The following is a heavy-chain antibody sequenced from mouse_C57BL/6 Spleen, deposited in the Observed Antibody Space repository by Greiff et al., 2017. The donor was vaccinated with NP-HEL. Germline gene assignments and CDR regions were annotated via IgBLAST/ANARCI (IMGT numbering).Heavy chain of an antibody. CDR1: GFTFTSYW. Sequence: QVQLQQPGAELVKPGASVKLSCKASGFTFTSYWMQWVKQRPGQGLEWIGEIDPSDSYTNYNQKFKGKATLTVDTSSSTAYMQLSSLTSEDSAVYYYARKSTAQATYWGQGTTLTVSS. J-gene: IGHJ2*01. V-gene: IGHV1-50*01. CDR2: IDPSDSYT. CDR3: ARKSTAQATY. D-gene: IGHD3-2*02.